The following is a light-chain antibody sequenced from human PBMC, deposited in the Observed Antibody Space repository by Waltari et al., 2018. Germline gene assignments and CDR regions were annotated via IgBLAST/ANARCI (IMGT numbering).Light chain of an antibody. CDR1: QSLSSTH. CDR3: QQYGTSPT. V-gene: IGKV3-20*01. CDR2: GAS. Sequence: DIVLTQSPGTLSLSPGERATLSCRASQSLSSTHLAWYQQKPGQAPRLLIYGASIRATGIPDRFSGSGSGTEFTLTISRLEPEDFAVYYCQQYGTSPTFGQGTKVEIK. J-gene: IGKJ1*01.